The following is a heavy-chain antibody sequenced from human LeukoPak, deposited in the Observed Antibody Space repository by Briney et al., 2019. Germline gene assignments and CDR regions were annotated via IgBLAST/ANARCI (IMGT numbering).Heavy chain of an antibody. CDR2: IYYSGST. Sequence: SETLSLTCTVSGGSISSYYWSWIRQPPGKGLEWIGYIYYSGSTNYKSSLKSRVTISVDTSKNQFSLKVSSVTAADTAVYYCAKTRPWSSSFDPWGQGTLVTVSS. CDR3: AKTRPWSSSFDP. D-gene: IGHD6-6*01. CDR1: GGSISSYY. V-gene: IGHV4-59*12. J-gene: IGHJ5*02.